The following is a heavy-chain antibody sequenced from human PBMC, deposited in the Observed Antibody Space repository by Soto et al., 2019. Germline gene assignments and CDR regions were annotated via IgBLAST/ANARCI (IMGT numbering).Heavy chain of an antibody. CDR3: AREYYYDSSGYYVNAFDI. D-gene: IGHD3-22*01. CDR1: GYTFTSYG. CDR2: ISAYNGNT. Sequence: ASVKVSCKASGYTFTSYGISWVRQAPGQGLERMGWISAYNGNTNYAQKLQGRVTMTTDTSTSTAYMELRSLRSDDTAVYYCAREYYYDSSGYYVNAFDIWGQGTMVTVSS. J-gene: IGHJ3*02. V-gene: IGHV1-18*01.